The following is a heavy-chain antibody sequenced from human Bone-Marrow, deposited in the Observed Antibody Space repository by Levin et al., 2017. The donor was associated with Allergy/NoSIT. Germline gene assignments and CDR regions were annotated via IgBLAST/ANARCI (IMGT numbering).Heavy chain of an antibody. CDR2: ISSSSSYT. D-gene: IGHD2-2*02. CDR1: GFTFSDYY. J-gene: IGHJ4*02. CDR3: GEDGVVPAAIVLNSGLEIRDY. V-gene: IGHV3-11*06. Sequence: GGSLRLSCAASGFTFSDYYMSWIRQAPGKGLEWVSYISSSSSYTNYADSVKGRFTISRDNAKNSLYLQMNSLRAEDTAVYYCGEDGVVPAAIVLNSGLEIRDYWGQGTLVTVSS.